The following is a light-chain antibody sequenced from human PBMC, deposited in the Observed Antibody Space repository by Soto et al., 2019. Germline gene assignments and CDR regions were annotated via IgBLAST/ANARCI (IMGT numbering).Light chain of an antibody. Sequence: EIVLTQSPGTLSLSPGERATLSCRASQSVSSNYLAWYQQKPGQAPRLLIYVASRRATGIPDRFSGSASGTDFTVTISRLEPEDFAVHYCQQYGSSPWTFGQGTKVEFK. J-gene: IGKJ1*01. CDR1: QSVSSNY. CDR3: QQYGSSPWT. V-gene: IGKV3-20*01. CDR2: VAS.